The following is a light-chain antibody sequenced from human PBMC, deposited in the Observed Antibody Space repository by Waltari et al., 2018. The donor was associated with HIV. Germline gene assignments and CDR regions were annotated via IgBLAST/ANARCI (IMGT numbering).Light chain of an antibody. CDR1: SSDVGGYDF. CDR3: SSYTGSSTYVV. CDR2: EVS. J-gene: IGLJ2*01. Sequence: QSALTQPASVSGSPGQSTTISCPGTSSDVGGYDFVSWYQQHPGKAPKLMIYEVSNRPSGVSNRFSGSKSGNTASLTVSGLQAEDEADYYCSSYTGSSTYVVFGGGTKLTVL. V-gene: IGLV2-14*01.